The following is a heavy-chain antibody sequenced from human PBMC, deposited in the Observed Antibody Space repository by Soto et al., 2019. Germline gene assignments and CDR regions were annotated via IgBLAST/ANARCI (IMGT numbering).Heavy chain of an antibody. CDR2: IIPIFGTA. Sequence: QVQLVQSGAEVKKPGSSVKVSCKTSGGTFSNYAISWVRQAPGQGLEWMGGIIPIFGTANYAQKFQGRVTITADESTSTAYMELSSLRSEDTAMYYCARPGSGYDILTGQYFYYYHAMDVWGQGTTVIVSS. J-gene: IGHJ6*02. D-gene: IGHD3-9*01. CDR1: GGTFSNYA. CDR3: ARPGSGYDILTGQYFYYYHAMDV. V-gene: IGHV1-69*01.